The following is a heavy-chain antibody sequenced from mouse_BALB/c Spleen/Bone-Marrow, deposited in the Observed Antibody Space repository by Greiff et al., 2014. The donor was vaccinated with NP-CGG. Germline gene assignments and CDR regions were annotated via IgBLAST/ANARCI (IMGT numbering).Heavy chain of an antibody. J-gene: IGHJ1*01. V-gene: IGHV1S22*01. CDR3: TRRSSGYWYFDV. Sequence: LQQSGSELVRPGASVKLSCKASGYTFASYWVHWVKQRHGQGLEWIGNIYPGSGNTNYNKKFKTEGTLTVDTSSNTAFMHLSSLTSEDSAVYYCTRRSSGYWYFDVWGAGTTVTVSS. CDR1: GYTFASYW. CDR2: IYPGSGNT.